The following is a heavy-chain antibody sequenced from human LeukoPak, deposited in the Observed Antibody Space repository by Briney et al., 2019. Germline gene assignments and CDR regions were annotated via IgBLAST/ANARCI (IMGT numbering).Heavy chain of an antibody. CDR3: AKPGDIVAVVAAHGMAV. Sequence: GGSLRLSCAASGFTFSSYAMSWVRQAPGKGLEWVSAISGSGGSTYYADSVKGRFTLSRDNSKNTLYLQMNSLRDEDTAVYYCAKPGDIVAVVAAHGMAVWGEGTTVTVSS. J-gene: IGHJ6*04. CDR1: GFTFSSYA. D-gene: IGHD2-15*01. V-gene: IGHV3-23*01. CDR2: ISGSGGST.